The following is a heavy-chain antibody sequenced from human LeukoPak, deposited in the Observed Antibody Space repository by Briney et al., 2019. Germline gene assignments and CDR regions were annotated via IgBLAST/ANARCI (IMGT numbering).Heavy chain of an antibody. CDR2: IYYSGST. J-gene: IGHJ5*02. V-gene: IGHV4-59*08. D-gene: IGHD6-19*01. CDR3: ARQGGVKYSSGWPRGGPYNWFDP. Sequence: SETLSLTCTVSGGSMGNYYWSWIRQPPGKGLEWIGYIYYSGSTNYNPSLKSRVTISVDTSKNQFSLKLSSVTAADTAVYYCARQGGVKYSSGWPRGGPYNWFDPWGQGTLVTVSS. CDR1: GGSMGNYY.